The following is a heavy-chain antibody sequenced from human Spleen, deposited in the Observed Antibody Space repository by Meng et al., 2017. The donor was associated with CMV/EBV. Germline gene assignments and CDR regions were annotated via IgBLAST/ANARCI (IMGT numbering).Heavy chain of an antibody. CDR2: IYWDDDK. J-gene: IGHJ4*02. V-gene: IGHV2-5*02. CDR1: GFSLSTHGVG. CDR3: ARDSLLSAYRGFDS. Sequence: QITLKESGPTVMKPXQTLTLTCXFSGFSLSTHGVGVGWIRQPPGKALEWLALIYWDDDKRYSPSLKTRVTIIKDTYKNQVVLTMTNMDPVDTATYYCARDSLLSAYRGFDSWGQGTLVTVSS. D-gene: IGHD2-15*01.